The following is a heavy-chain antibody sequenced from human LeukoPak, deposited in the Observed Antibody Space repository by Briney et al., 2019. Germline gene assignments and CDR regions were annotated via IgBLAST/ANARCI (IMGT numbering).Heavy chain of an antibody. J-gene: IGHJ6*04. CDR2: IKWDGGRT. D-gene: IGHD3-10*02. Sequence: GGSLRLSCAASGFTFDDHGMSWVRQAPGKGLEWVSGIKWDGGRTGYADSVKGRFTISRDNAKNSLYLQMNSLRAEDTAVYYCAELGITMIGGVWGKGTTVTISS. V-gene: IGHV3-20*04. CDR1: GFTFDDHG. CDR3: AELGITMIGGV.